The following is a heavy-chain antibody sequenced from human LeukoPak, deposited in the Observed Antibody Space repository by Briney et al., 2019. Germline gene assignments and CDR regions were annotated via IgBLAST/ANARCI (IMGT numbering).Heavy chain of an antibody. D-gene: IGHD3-10*01. CDR2: INPNSGIT. CDR1: GYDFTFYY. Sequence: GASVKVSCKTSGYDFTFYYIHWVRQAPGQGLEWMGWINPNSGITHLAQKFQGRGAFTRDTSISTAYMGLTGLGSDDTAMFFCARDTWSAVDMVRGALAYWGQGALVTVFS. V-gene: IGHV1-2*02. CDR3: ARDTWSAVDMVRGALAY. J-gene: IGHJ4*02.